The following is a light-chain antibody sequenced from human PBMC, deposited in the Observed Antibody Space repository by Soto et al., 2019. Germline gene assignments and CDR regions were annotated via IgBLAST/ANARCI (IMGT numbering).Light chain of an antibody. CDR1: STDVGGYNH. Sequence: QSALTQPRSVSGSPGQSVTISCTGTSTDVGGYNHVSWYQQYPGKAPKAMIYDVTKRPSGVSDRFSGSKSGNTASLTISGLQTEDEADYYCCSYAGSNTLIFGGGTKLPS. J-gene: IGLJ2*01. V-gene: IGLV2-11*01. CDR2: DVT. CDR3: CSYAGSNTLI.